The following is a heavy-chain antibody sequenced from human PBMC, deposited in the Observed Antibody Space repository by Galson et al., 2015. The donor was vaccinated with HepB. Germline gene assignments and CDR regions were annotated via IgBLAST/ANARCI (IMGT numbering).Heavy chain of an antibody. CDR2: ISWNSGSI. V-gene: IGHV3-9*01. Sequence: SLRLSCAASGFTFDNYAMHWVRQTPGKGLEWVSGISWNSGSIGYADSVKGRFTISRDNAKNSLYLQMNSLRAEDTALYYCAKGGKYSSSWWFFWGQGTLVTVSS. CDR3: AKGGKYSSSWWFF. CDR1: GFTFDNYA. J-gene: IGHJ4*02. D-gene: IGHD6-13*01.